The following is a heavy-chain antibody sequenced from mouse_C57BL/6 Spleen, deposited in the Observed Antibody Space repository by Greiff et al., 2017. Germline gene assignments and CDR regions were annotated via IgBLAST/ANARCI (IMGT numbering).Heavy chain of an antibody. J-gene: IGHJ3*01. CDR2: IDPSDSYT. CDR3: ARRDYGYGFAY. Sequence: QVQLQQPGAELVMPGASVKLSCKASGYTFTSYWMHWVKQRPGQGLEWIGEIDPSDSYTNYNQKFKGKSTLTVDKSSSTAYMQLSSLTSEDSAVYYCARRDYGYGFAYWGQGTLVTVSA. V-gene: IGHV1-69*01. CDR1: GYTFTSYW. D-gene: IGHD2-2*01.